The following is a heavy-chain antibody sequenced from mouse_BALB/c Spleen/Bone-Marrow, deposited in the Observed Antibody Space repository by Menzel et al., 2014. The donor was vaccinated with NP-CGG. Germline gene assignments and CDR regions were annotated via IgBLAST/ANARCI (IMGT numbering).Heavy chain of an antibody. CDR1: GDSITSGY. J-gene: IGHJ3*01. CDR2: ISYSGST. CDR3: ARYYGSPWFAY. V-gene: IGHV3-8*02. D-gene: IGHD1-1*01. Sequence: EVKLVESGPSLVKPSQTLSLTCSVTGDSITSGYWNWIRKFPGNKLEYMGYISYSGSTYYNPSLKSRISITRDTSKNQYYLQLNAETTEDTASYYCARYYGSPWFAYWGQGTLVTVSA.